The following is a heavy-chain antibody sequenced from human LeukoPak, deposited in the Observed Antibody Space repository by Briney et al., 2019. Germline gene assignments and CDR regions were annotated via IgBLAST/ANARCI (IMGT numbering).Heavy chain of an antibody. CDR3: ARRHYDFWSGFSGYYGMDV. J-gene: IGHJ6*02. Sequence: SETLSLTCTVSGGSISSYYWSWIRQPPGKGLEWIGYIYYSGSTNYNPSLKSRVTISVDTSKNQFSLKMSSVTDADTAVYYCARRHYDFWSGFSGYYGMDVWGQGTTVTVSS. V-gene: IGHV4-59*12. CDR2: IYYSGST. D-gene: IGHD3-3*01. CDR1: GGSISSYY.